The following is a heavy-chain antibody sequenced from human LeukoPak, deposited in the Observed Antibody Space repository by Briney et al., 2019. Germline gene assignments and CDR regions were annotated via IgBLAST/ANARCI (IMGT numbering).Heavy chain of an antibody. CDR3: ARGFSEEGWFDP. J-gene: IGHJ5*02. CDR2: IYYRGRT. CDR1: GGSMSSFY. V-gene: IGHV4-59*01. Sequence: SETLSLTCTVSGGSMSSFYWSWIRQPLGKGLEWVGYIYYRGRTNCNPSLKSRVTISIDASKNQFSLNLTSVTATDTAVYYCARGFSEEGWFDPWGPGTLVTISS.